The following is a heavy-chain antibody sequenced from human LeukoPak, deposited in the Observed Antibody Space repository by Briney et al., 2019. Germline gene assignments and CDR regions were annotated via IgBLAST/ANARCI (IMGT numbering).Heavy chain of an antibody. CDR3: ARGADGVSSNSRGWFDP. CDR2: ISTSSSYI. CDR1: GFTFNRYN. D-gene: IGHD2-15*01. Sequence: GGSLRLSCAASGFTFNRYNMNWVRRAPGQGLEWVSSISTSSSYIYYADSVRGRFTISRDYAKNSLYLQMNSLRAEDTAVYSCARGADGVSSNSRGWFDPWGQGTLVTVSS. V-gene: IGHV3-21*01. J-gene: IGHJ5*02.